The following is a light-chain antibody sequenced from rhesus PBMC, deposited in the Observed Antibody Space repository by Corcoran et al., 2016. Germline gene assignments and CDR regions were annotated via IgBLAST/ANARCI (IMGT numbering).Light chain of an antibody. CDR1: QSVSSY. CDR3: YQHSSGYS. J-gene: IGKJ2*01. Sequence: QVILTQSPATLSLSPGERATLSCRASQSVSSYLAWYQQKPGQAPRLLIYGASSRATGIPDRFSGSGSGTDFTLTISSLEPEDVGVYHCYQHSSGYSFGQGTKVAIK. CDR2: GAS. V-gene: IGKV3-10*01.